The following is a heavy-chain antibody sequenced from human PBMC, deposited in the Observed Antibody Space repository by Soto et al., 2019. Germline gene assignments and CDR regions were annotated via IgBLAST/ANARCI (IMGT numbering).Heavy chain of an antibody. V-gene: IGHV3-30*04. J-gene: IGHJ3*02. Sequence: QVQLVESGGGVVQPGRSLRLSCAASGFTFSSYSMHWVRQAPGKGLEWVAVMSYDGRNKYYADSVKGRFTISRDNSKNPLYMQMNSLRAEDTAVYYCATEGEYGGGGGAFDIWGQGTMVTVSS. CDR3: ATEGEYGGGGGAFDI. D-gene: IGHD4-17*01. CDR2: MSYDGRNK. CDR1: GFTFSSYS.